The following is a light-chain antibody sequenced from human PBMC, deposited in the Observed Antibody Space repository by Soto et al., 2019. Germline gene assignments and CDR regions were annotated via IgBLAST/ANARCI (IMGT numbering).Light chain of an antibody. V-gene: IGLV2-23*01. Sequence: QSVLTQPASVSGSPGQSITISCTGTSSDVGSYNLVSWYQQHPGKAPKLMIYEGSKRPSGVSNRFSGSKSGNTASLTISGLQAEDEADYYCCSYAGSSPGVFGGGTQLTVL. CDR1: SSDVGSYNL. CDR3: CSYAGSSPGV. CDR2: EGS. J-gene: IGLJ3*02.